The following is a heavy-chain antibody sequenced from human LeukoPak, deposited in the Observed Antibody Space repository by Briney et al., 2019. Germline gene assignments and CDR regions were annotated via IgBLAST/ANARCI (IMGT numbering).Heavy chain of an antibody. V-gene: IGHV4-59*01. Sequence: PSEALSLTCTVSGGPISSYYWSWIRQPPGKGLEWIGYIYYSGSTNYNPSLKSRVTISVDTSKNQFSLKLSSVTAADTAVYYCASTGTLTGGVIINWGQGTLVTVSS. CDR1: GGPISSYY. CDR3: ASTGTLTGGVIIN. J-gene: IGHJ4*02. D-gene: IGHD3-10*01. CDR2: IYYSGST.